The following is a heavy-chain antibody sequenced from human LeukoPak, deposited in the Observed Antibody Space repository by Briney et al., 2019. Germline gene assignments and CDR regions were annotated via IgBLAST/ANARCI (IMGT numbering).Heavy chain of an antibody. CDR2: SIPIFGTA. V-gene: IGHV1-69*06. CDR1: GGTFSSYA. D-gene: IGHD3-16*01. Sequence: SVKVSCKASGGTFSSYAISWVRQAPGQGLEWMGGSIPIFGTANYAQKFQGRVTITADKSTSTAYMELSSLRSEDTAVYYCAREEGEGPSFDYWGQGTLVTASS. CDR3: AREEGEGPSFDY. J-gene: IGHJ4*02.